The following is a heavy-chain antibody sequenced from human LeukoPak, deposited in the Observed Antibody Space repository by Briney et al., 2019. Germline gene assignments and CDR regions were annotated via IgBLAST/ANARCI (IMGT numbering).Heavy chain of an antibody. J-gene: IGHJ4*02. V-gene: IGHV3-21*01. CDR1: GFTFSSYS. Sequence: GGSLRLSCAAYGFTFSSYSMNWVRQAPGKGLEWVSFISTSSSYIYYADSVKGRFTISRDNAKNSLYLEMNSLRAEDTAVYYCARGLPFDYWGQGTLVTVSS. CDR2: ISTSSSYI. CDR3: ARGLPFDY.